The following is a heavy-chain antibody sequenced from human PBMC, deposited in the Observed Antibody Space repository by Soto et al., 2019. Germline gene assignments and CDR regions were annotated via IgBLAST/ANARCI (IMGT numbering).Heavy chain of an antibody. V-gene: IGHV3-23*01. Sequence: GGSLRLSCAASGFTFSSYAMSWVRQAPGKGLEWVSAISGSGGSTYYADSVKGRFTISRDNSKNTLYLQMNSLRAEDTAVYYCAKTIVVVITAPYGMDVWGQGTTVTV. CDR1: GFTFSSYA. J-gene: IGHJ6*02. D-gene: IGHD3-22*01. CDR3: AKTIVVVITAPYGMDV. CDR2: ISGSGGST.